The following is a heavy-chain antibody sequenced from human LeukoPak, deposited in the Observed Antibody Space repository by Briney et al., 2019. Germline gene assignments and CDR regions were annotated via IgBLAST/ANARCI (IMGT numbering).Heavy chain of an antibody. CDR3: AREPLRIRYCGGDCYST. Sequence: GASVKVSCKASGYTFTSYGISWVRQAPGQGLEWMGWISAYNGNTNYAQKLQGRVTMTTDTSTSTAYMELRSLRSDDTAVYYCAREPLRIRYCGGDCYSTWGQGTLVTVSS. CDR1: GYTFTSYG. V-gene: IGHV1-18*01. D-gene: IGHD2-21*01. CDR2: ISAYNGNT. J-gene: IGHJ5*02.